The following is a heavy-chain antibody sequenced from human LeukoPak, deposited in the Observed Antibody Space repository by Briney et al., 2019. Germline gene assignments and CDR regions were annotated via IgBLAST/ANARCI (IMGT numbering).Heavy chain of an antibody. J-gene: IGHJ4*02. CDR3: ARATITDYDDYEDYFDY. CDR1: GGSISSGGYY. Sequence: PSQTLSLTCTVSGGSISSGGYYWSWIRQHPGKGLEWIGYIYYSGSTNYNPSLKSRVTISVDTSKNQFSLKLSSVTAADTAVYYCARATITDYDDYEDYFDYWGQGTLVTVSS. D-gene: IGHD4-17*01. V-gene: IGHV4-31*03. CDR2: IYYSGST.